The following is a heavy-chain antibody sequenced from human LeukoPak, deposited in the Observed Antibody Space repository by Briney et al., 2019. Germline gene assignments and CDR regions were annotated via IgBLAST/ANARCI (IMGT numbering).Heavy chain of an antibody. CDR1: GGTFSSYA. D-gene: IGHD3-10*01. J-gene: IGHJ6*03. CDR2: IIPIFGTA. V-gene: IGHV1-69*05. CDR3: ARCLWLSSSGKKYYYYFYYMDV. Sequence: SVKVSCKASGGTFSSYAISWVRQAPGQGLEWMGGIIPIFGTANYAQKLQGRVTITTDESTSTAYMELSSLRSEDTAVYYCARCLWLSSSGKKYYYYFYYMDVWGKGTTVTVSS.